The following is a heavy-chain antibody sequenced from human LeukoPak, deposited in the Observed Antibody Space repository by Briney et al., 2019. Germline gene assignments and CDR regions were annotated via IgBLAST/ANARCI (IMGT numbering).Heavy chain of an antibody. D-gene: IGHD3-16*02. CDR1: GFTFSSYA. J-gene: IGHJ4*02. CDR2: ISGSGGST. CDR3: AKRGSYPMYYFDY. Sequence: GGSLRLSCAASGFTFSSYAMSWVRQAPGKGLEWVSTISGSGGSTFYADSVKGRFTISRDNSKNTLCLQMNSLRAEDTAVYYCAKRGSYPMYYFDYWGQGTLVTVSS. V-gene: IGHV3-23*01.